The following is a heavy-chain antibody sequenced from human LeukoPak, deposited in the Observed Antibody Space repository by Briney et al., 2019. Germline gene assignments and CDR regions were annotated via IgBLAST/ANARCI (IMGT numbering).Heavy chain of an antibody. J-gene: IGHJ3*02. CDR1: GGSTSGYY. D-gene: IGHD3-22*01. CDR2: IYYSGST. V-gene: IGHV4-59*01. CDR3: ARDLVSYDSSGFYYDAFDI. Sequence: SETLSLTCTVSGGSTSGYYWSWIRQAPGKGLEWIGNIYYSGSTKSNPSLKSRVTISVDTSKDQFSLKLTSVTAADTAVYYCARDLVSYDSSGFYYDAFDIWGQGTMVTVSS.